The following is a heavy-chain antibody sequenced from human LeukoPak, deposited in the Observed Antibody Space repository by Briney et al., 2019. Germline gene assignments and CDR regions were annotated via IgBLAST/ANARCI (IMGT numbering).Heavy chain of an antibody. V-gene: IGHV4-39*01. J-gene: IGHJ4*02. D-gene: IGHD6-19*01. CDR1: GGSIRSSSYY. CDR3: ARHLRAVAGGRYFDY. CDR2: IYYSGST. Sequence: SSETLSLTCTVSGGSIRSSSYYWGWIRQPPGKGLEWIGSIYYSGSTYYNPSLQSRLTISIDTSKNQFSLKLSSVTAADTAVYYCARHLRAVAGGRYFDYWGQGTQVTVSS.